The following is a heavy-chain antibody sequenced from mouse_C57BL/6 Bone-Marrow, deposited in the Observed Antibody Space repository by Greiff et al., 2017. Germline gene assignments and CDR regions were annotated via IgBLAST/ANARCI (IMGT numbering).Heavy chain of an antibody. Sequence: QVQLQQPGAELVKPGASVKLSCKASGYTFTSYWMQWVKQRPGQGLEWIGEIDPSDSYTNYNQQFKGKATLTVDTSSSTAYMQLSSLTSEYSAVYYCARDDGYYDYRGEGTTLTVSS. CDR1: GYTFTSYW. J-gene: IGHJ2*01. CDR2: IDPSDSYT. V-gene: IGHV1-50*01. D-gene: IGHD2-3*01. CDR3: ARDDGYYDY.